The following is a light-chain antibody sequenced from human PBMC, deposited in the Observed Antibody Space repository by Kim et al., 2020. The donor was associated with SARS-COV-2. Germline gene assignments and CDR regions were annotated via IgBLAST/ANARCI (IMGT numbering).Light chain of an antibody. CDR2: QDS. CDR3: QAWDSSTAV. Sequence: VSPGQTASIPCSGDKLGDKFSCLYSPKPGQSPFLVIYQDSKRPSGVPERFSGSNSGDTAPLTLSGTPAMGEGYYFFQAWDSSTAVFGGGTQLTVL. CDR1: KLGDKF. V-gene: IGLV3-1*01. J-gene: IGLJ3*02.